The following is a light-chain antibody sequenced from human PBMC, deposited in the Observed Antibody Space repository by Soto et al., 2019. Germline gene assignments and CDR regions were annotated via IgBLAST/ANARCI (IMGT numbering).Light chain of an antibody. J-gene: IGKJ4*01. Sequence: DIHLTQSPSSLSASGVDTFTITFLASQTIATYLNWWQHRPGTAPRLLVSSASNLHTGVPSRFIGSGSGADFTLSIRSLQPEDSATYFCQQGYNIILTFGGGTKVDIK. CDR3: QQGYNIILT. V-gene: IGKV1-39*01. CDR2: SAS. CDR1: QTIATY.